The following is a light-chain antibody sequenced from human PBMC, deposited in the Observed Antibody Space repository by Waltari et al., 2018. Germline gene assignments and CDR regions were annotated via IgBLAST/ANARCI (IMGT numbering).Light chain of an antibody. V-gene: IGLV2-8*01. CDR1: SSDVGGYNF. Sequence: QSALTQPPSASGSPGQSVSIPCTGTSSDVGGYNFVFWYQQHPGKAPNLIIYDVNKRPSGVPDRFSGSKSGNTASLTVSGLQAEDEADYYCSSYAGSNNYVFGSGTKVTVL. CDR2: DVN. CDR3: SSYAGSNNYV. J-gene: IGLJ1*01.